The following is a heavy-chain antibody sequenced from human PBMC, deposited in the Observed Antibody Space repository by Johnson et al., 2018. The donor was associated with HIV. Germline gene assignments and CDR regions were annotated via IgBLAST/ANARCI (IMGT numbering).Heavy chain of an antibody. D-gene: IGHD1-26*01. V-gene: IGHV3-23*04. J-gene: IGHJ3*02. Sequence: VQLVESGGGLVQPGGSLRLSCAASGFTFSSYAMSWVRQAPGKGLEWVSAISGSGSSTYYADSVKGRFTISRDNSKNTLYLQMNSLRAEDTAVHSCARECGCSGSYLHDGAFDIWGQGTMVTVSS. CDR1: GFTFSSYA. CDR2: ISGSGSST. CDR3: ARECGCSGSYLHDGAFDI.